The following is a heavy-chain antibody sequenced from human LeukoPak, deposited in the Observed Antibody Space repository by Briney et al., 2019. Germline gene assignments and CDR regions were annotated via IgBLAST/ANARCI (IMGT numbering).Heavy chain of an antibody. CDR2: ISSSSSYI. Sequence: GGSLRLSCAASGFTFSSYSMNWVRQAPGKGLEWVSSISSSSSYIYYADSVKGRFTISRDNAKKSLYLEMNNLRAEDTAVYYCATDGAGFDTWGQGSPGHRLL. CDR3: ATDGAGFDT. CDR1: GFTFSSYS. J-gene: IGHJ5*02. V-gene: IGHV3-21*04.